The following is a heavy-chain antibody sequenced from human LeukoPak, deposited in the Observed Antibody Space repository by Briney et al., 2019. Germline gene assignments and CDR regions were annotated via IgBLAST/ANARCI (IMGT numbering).Heavy chain of an antibody. V-gene: IGHV4-59*01. J-gene: IGHJ4*02. D-gene: IGHD3-10*02. Sequence: PSETLSLTCTVSGGSISTYYWSWIRQPPGKGLEWIGYIYFSGSTNYNPSLKSRVTISVDTSKNQFSLNLNSVTAADTAIYYCARDEGSAMFLDYWGQGTLVTVSS. CDR1: GGSISTYY. CDR2: IYFSGST. CDR3: ARDEGSAMFLDY.